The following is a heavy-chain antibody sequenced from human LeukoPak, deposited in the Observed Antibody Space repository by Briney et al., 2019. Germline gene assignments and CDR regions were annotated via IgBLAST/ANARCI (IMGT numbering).Heavy chain of an antibody. V-gene: IGHV4-34*01. J-gene: IGHJ3*02. Sequence: SETLSLTCAVYGGSFSGYYWSWIRQPPGKGLEWIGEINHSGSTNYNTSLKSRVTISVDTSKNQFSLKLSSVTAADTAVYYCARFSRYFDWLLSAFDIWGQGTMVTVSS. CDR1: GGSFSGYY. CDR3: ARFSRYFDWLLSAFDI. CDR2: INHSGST. D-gene: IGHD3-9*01.